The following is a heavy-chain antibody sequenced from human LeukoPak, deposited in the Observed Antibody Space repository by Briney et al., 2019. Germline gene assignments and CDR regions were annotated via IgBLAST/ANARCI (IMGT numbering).Heavy chain of an antibody. J-gene: IGHJ3*02. D-gene: IGHD3-22*01. V-gene: IGHV4-59*01. CDR2: MYYSGST. CDR1: GGSISSYY. CDR3: ARDFYYDSSGYYDALDI. Sequence: SETLSLTCTVSGGSISSYYWSWIRQPPGKGLEWIGYMYYSGSTSYNPSLKSRVTISVDTSKNQFSLKLSSVAAADTAVYYCARDFYYDSSGYYDALDIWGQGTMVTVSS.